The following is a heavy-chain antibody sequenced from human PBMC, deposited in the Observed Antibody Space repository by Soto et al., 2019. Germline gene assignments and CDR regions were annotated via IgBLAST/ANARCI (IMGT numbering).Heavy chain of an antibody. Sequence: PSETLSLTCAVYGGSFSGYYWSWIRRPPGKGLEWIGEINHSGSTNYNPSLKSRVTISVDTSKNQFSLKLSSVTAADTAVYYCASRAYGGLVDYWGQGTLVTVSS. V-gene: IGHV4-34*01. J-gene: IGHJ4*02. CDR2: INHSGST. CDR1: GGSFSGYY. CDR3: ASRAYGGLVDY. D-gene: IGHD5-12*01.